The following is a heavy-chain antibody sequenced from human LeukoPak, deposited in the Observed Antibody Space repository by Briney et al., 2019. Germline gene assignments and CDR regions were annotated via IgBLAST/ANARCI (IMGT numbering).Heavy chain of an antibody. D-gene: IGHD3-10*01. CDR1: GGSISSSSYY. CDR2: IYYSGST. J-gene: IGHJ4*02. Sequence: SETLSLTCTVSGGSISSSSYYWGWICQPPGKGLEWIGSIYYSGSTYYNPSLKGRVTISVDTSKDQFSLKLSSVTAADTAVYYCARDRRGFKYYGSGSYFDYWGQGTLVTVSS. CDR3: ARDRRGFKYYGSGSYFDY. V-gene: IGHV4-39*07.